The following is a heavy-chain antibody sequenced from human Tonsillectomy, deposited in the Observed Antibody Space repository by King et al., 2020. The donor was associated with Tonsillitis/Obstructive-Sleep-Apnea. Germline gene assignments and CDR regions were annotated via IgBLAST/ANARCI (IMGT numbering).Heavy chain of an antibody. Sequence: VQLVESGGGLVQPGGSLRLSCAASGFTFSIDAMSWVRQAPGKGLAGVSAISGSGGTTYYADSVKGRFTISRDKSNNTLYLQLNSRRADESAVYYCAKDSTGYYSMGGYFDYWGQGTLVTVSS. J-gene: IGHJ4*02. D-gene: IGHD6-19*01. CDR2: ISGSGGTT. V-gene: IGHV3-23*04. CDR3: AKDSTGYYSMGGYFDY. CDR1: GFTFSIDA.